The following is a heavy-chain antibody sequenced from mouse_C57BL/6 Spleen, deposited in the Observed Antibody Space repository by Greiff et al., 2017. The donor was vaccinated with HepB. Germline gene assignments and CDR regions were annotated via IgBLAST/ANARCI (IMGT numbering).Heavy chain of an antibody. V-gene: IGHV1-80*01. D-gene: IGHD2-5*01. Sequence: QVQLKQSGAELVKPGASVKISCKASGYAFSSYWMNWVKQRPGKGLEWIGQIYPGDGDTNYNGKFKGKATLTADKSSSTAYMQLSSLTSEDSAVYFCARPPSYYSNTGYFDVWGTGTTVTVSS. CDR1: GYAFSSYW. CDR2: IYPGDGDT. CDR3: ARPPSYYSNTGYFDV. J-gene: IGHJ1*03.